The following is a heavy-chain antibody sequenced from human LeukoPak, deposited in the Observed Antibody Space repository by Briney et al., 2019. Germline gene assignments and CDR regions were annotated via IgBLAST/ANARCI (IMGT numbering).Heavy chain of an antibody. CDR3: ARDNWQYLDLTWYYYGMDV. CDR2: IYYSGST. J-gene: IGHJ6*02. CDR1: GGSISTYY. Sequence: KASETLSLTCTVSGGSISTYYWSWIRQPPGKGLEWIGYIYYSGSTSYNPSLKSRVTISVDTSKNLFSLNLSSVTAADTAVYYCARDNWQYLDLTWYYYGMDVWGQGTTVIVSS. D-gene: IGHD1-20*01. V-gene: IGHV4-59*01.